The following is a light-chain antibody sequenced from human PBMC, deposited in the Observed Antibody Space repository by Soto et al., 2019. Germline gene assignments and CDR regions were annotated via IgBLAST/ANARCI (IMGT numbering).Light chain of an antibody. CDR1: SSDVGSYNF. CDR3: SSYTTSSNYV. CDR2: EVS. J-gene: IGLJ1*01. Sequence: ALTQPASVSGSPGQSITISCTGTSSDVGSYNFVSWYQQLPGKAPKLMIYEVSNRPSGVSNRFSGSKSGNTASLTISGLQAEDEADYYCSSYTTSSNYVFGSGTKVTVL. V-gene: IGLV2-14*01.